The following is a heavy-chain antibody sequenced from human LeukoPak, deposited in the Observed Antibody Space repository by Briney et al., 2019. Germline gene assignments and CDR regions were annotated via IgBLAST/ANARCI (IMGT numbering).Heavy chain of an antibody. CDR1: GGSISSTSYC. Sequence: SETLSLTCTVSGGSISSTSYCWGWIRQPPGKGLEWIGGTCYSGSTSYNPSLKSRVTISEDTSKNQFSLKLSSVTAADTAVYYCARLGRDSSGYYYVFDSWGQGTLVTVSS. J-gene: IGHJ4*02. D-gene: IGHD3-22*01. CDR2: TCYSGST. CDR3: ARLGRDSSGYYYVFDS. V-gene: IGHV4-39*01.